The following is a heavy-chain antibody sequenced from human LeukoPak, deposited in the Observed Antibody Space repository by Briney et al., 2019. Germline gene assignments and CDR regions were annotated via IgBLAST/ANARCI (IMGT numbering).Heavy chain of an antibody. CDR3: ARETPYGSLTFDY. J-gene: IGHJ4*02. V-gene: IGHV3-7*03. Sequence: GGSLRLSCAASGFTFRSYWMSWVRQAPGKGLEGVANMQPDGGEKYYVDSVKGRFTVSRDNAKSSLYLQMKSLRAEDTAVYYCARETPYGSLTFDYWGQGTRVTVSS. CDR1: GFTFRSYW. CDR2: MQPDGGEK. D-gene: IGHD3-10*01.